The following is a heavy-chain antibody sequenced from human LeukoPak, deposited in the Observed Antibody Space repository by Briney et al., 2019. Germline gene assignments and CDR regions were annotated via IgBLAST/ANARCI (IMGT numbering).Heavy chain of an antibody. D-gene: IGHD1-26*01. Sequence: PGGPLRLSCSASGFTFRSYAMHWVRQAPGKGLEYVSSISNNGGSTYYADSVKGRFTISRDNSKNTLYLHMSSLRAEDTAVYYCVKSDNIVGATYFDYWGQGALVTVSS. J-gene: IGHJ4*02. CDR3: VKSDNIVGATYFDY. CDR1: GFTFRSYA. V-gene: IGHV3-64D*09. CDR2: ISNNGGST.